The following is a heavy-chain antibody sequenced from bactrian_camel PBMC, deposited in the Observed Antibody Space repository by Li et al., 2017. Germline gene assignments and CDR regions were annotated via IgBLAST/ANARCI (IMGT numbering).Heavy chain of an antibody. D-gene: IGHD4*01. Sequence: HVQLVESGGGSVQAGGSLRLSCAASGYTYSSCCMGWFRQAPGKVREGVAAIDSDGSTYLPDSSKGRFTISQDNTKNTVSLQMNNLKPEDTAMYYCAAREVGSRDYMGPCDSSSMDFWGEGTQVTVS. CDR1: GYTYSSCC. J-gene: IGHJ7*01. V-gene: IGHV3S9*01. CDR2: IDSDGST.